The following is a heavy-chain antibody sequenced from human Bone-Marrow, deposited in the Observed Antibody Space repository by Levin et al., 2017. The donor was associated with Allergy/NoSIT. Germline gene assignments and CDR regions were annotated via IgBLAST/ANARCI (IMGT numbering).Heavy chain of an antibody. D-gene: IGHD6-19*01. J-gene: IGHJ4*02. CDR3: ARLHSPSTYSSGWYY. Sequence: GASVKVSCKGSGYSFTSYWISWVRQMPGKGLEWMGRIDPSDSYTNYSPSFQGHVTISADKSISTAYLQWSSLKASDTAMYYCARLHSPSTYSSGWYYWGQGTLVTVSS. CDR2: IDPSDSYT. CDR1: GYSFTSYW. V-gene: IGHV5-10-1*01.